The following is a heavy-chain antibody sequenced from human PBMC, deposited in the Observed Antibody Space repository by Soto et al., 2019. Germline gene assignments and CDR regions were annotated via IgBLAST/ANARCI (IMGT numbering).Heavy chain of an antibody. CDR1: GCTFSSYA. V-gene: IGHV1-69*06. CDR3: ARVTYSSSWRPVWFDT. CDR2: IIPIFGTA. D-gene: IGHD6-13*01. J-gene: IGHJ5*02. Sequence: SVKVSCTTSGCTFSSYAISWVRQAPGQGLEWMGGIIPIFGTANYAQKFQGRVTITADKSTSTAYMELSSLRSEDTAVYYCARVTYSSSWRPVWFDTWGQGTLVTVSS.